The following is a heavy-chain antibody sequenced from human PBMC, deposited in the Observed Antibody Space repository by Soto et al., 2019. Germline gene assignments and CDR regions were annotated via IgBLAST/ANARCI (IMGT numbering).Heavy chain of an antibody. CDR2: IYPGDSDT. Sequence: PGESLKISCKGSGYSFTSYWIGWVRQMPGKGLEWMGIIYPGDSDTRYSPSFQGQVTISADKSIGTAYLQWSSLKASDTAMYYCARGTEDTYYYYGMDVWGQGTRVTVSS. V-gene: IGHV5-51*01. CDR3: ARGTEDTYYYYGMDV. J-gene: IGHJ6*02. CDR1: GYSFTSYW.